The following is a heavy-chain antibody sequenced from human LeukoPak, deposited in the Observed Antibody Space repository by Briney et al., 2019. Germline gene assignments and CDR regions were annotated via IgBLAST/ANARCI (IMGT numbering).Heavy chain of an antibody. J-gene: IGHJ4*02. CDR2: IYHSGST. CDR3: ARALAYYYDSSGYYSPYEY. V-gene: IGHV4-38-2*02. Sequence: PSETLSLTCTVSGYSISSGYYWGWIRQPPGKGLEWIGSIYHSGSTYYNPSLKSRVTISVDTSKNQFSLKLRSVPAAGTAVYYCARALAYYYDSSGYYSPYEYWGQGTLVTVSS. D-gene: IGHD3-22*01. CDR1: GYSISSGYY.